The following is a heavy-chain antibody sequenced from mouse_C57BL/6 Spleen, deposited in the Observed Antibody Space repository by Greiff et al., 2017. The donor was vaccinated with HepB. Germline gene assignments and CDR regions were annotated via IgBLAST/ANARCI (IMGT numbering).Heavy chain of an antibody. CDR1: GYSITSGYY. J-gene: IGHJ4*01. V-gene: IGHV3-6*01. CDR3: ARAGTGTDYAMDY. CDR2: ISYDGSN. D-gene: IGHD4-1*01. Sequence: EVKVEESGPGLVKPSQSLSLTCSVTGYSITSGYYWNWIRQFPGNKLEWMGYISYDGSNNYNPSLKNRISITRDTSKNQFFLKLNSVTTEDTATYYCARAGTGTDYAMDYWGQGTSVTVSS.